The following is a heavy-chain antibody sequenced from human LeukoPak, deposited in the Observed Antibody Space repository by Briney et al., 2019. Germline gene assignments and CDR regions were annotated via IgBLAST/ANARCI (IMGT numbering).Heavy chain of an antibody. CDR3: ARGPRRFGELLYYYYYGMDV. J-gene: IGHJ6*02. Sequence: SETLSLTCAAYGGSFSNYYWSWIRQPPGKGLEWIGEINHSGSTNYNPSLKSRVTISVDTSNNQFSLKLSSVTAADTAVYYCARGPRRFGELLYYYYYGMDVWGQGTTVTVSS. D-gene: IGHD3-10*01. V-gene: IGHV4-34*01. CDR2: INHSGST. CDR1: GGSFSNYY.